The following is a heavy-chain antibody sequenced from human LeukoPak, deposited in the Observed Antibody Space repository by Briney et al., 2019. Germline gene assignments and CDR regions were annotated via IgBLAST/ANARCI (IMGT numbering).Heavy chain of an antibody. D-gene: IGHD3-3*01. CDR3: ARVGYDFWSGYSSYFDY. CDR1: GGSISSYY. Sequence: SETLSLTCTVSGGSISSYYWSWIRQPPGKGLEWIGYIYYSGSTNYNPSLKSRVTISVDTSKNQFSLKLSSVTAADTAVYYCARVGYDFWSGYSSYFDYWGQGTLVTVSS. CDR2: IYYSGST. J-gene: IGHJ4*02. V-gene: IGHV4-59*01.